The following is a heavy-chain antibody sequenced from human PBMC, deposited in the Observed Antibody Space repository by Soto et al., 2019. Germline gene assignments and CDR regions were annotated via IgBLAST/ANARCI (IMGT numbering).Heavy chain of an antibody. CDR1: GFTFSSYA. Sequence: GGSLRLSCAASGFTFSSYAMSWVRQAPGKGLECVSAISGSGGSTYYADSVKGRFTISRDNSKNTLYLQMNSLRAEDTAVYYCAKSEAGAITMIVVVINHFDYWGQGTLVTVSS. D-gene: IGHD3-22*01. CDR2: ISGSGGST. V-gene: IGHV3-23*01. J-gene: IGHJ4*02. CDR3: AKSEAGAITMIVVVINHFDY.